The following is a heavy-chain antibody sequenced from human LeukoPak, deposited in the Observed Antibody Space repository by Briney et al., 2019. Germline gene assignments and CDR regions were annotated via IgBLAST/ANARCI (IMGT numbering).Heavy chain of an antibody. J-gene: IGHJ4*02. CDR2: IGTAGDT. Sequence: PGGSLRLSCAASGFTFSSYGMHWVRQATGKGLEWVSAIGTAGDTYYPGSVKGRFTISRENAKNSLYLQMNSLRAGDTAVYYCARGRQKNCGGDCYYYYFDYWGQGTLVTVSS. D-gene: IGHD2-21*02. CDR1: GFTFSSYG. CDR3: ARGRQKNCGGDCYYYYFDY. V-gene: IGHV3-13*01.